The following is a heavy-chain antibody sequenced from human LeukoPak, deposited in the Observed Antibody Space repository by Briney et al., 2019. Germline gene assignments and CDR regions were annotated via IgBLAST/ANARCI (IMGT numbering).Heavy chain of an antibody. Sequence: GGSLRLSCAASGFTFSSYSMNWVRQAPGKGLEWVSSISSSSSYIYYADSAKGRFTVSRDNSKDTLYLQMNSLRAEDTAVYYCAKAAWNNWFDPWGQGTLVTVSS. CDR1: GFTFSSYS. D-gene: IGHD1-1*01. V-gene: IGHV3-21*04. CDR2: ISSSSSYI. CDR3: AKAAWNNWFDP. J-gene: IGHJ5*02.